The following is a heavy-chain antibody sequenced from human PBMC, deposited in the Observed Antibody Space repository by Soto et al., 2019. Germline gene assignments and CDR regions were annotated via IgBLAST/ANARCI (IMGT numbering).Heavy chain of an antibody. CDR2: IWSDGSTE. D-gene: IGHD2-2*01. V-gene: IGHV3-33*01. CDR3: ARGSLPSAICDRLDP. J-gene: IGHJ6*02. Sequence: GGSLRLSCAASGFTFDRYGMHWVRQAPGKGLEWVAVIWSDGSTEYYADSVKGRFTISRDNSKNTMYLQMNSLRGEDTGVYYCARGSLPSAICDRLDPWGQGTRVTVSS. CDR1: GFTFDRYG.